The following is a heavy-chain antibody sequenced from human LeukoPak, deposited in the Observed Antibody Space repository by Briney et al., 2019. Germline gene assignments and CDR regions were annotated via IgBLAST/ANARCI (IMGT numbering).Heavy chain of an antibody. CDR3: ARDPINFTYYDFWSGYLDPYYFDY. D-gene: IGHD3-3*01. J-gene: IGHJ4*02. CDR1: GFTFSSYW. CDR2: INSDGSST. Sequence: GGSLRLSCAASGFTFSSYWMHWVRHAPGKGLVWVSRINSDGSSTSYADSVKGRFTISRDNAKNTLYLQMNSLRAEDTAVYYCARDPINFTYYDFWSGYLDPYYFDYWGQGTLVTVSS. V-gene: IGHV3-74*01.